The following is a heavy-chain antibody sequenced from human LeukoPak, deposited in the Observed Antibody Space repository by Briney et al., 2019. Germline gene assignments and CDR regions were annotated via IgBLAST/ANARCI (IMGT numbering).Heavy chain of an antibody. CDR3: ARIPDIVVVPAGYYYYYYMDV. V-gene: IGHV4-39*01. J-gene: IGHJ6*03. CDR2: IYYSGST. CDR1: GGSISSSSYY. Sequence: SETLSLTCTVSGGSISSSSYYWGWIRQPPGKGLEWIGSIYYSGSTYYNPSLKSRVTISVDTSKSQFSLKLSSVTAADTAVYYCARIPDIVVVPAGYYYYYYMDVWGKGTTVTVSS. D-gene: IGHD2-2*01.